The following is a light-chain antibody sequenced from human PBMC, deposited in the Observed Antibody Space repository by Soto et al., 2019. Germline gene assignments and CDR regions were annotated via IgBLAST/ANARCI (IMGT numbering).Light chain of an antibody. Sequence: QSALTQPRSVSGSPGQSVTISCTGTSSDVGGYNYVSWYQQHPGKAAKFMIYDVSKRPSGVPDRFSGSKSGNTASLTISGLQAEDEADYYCCSYAVTYYVFGTGTKLTVL. CDR1: SSDVGGYNY. J-gene: IGLJ1*01. CDR3: CSYAVTYYV. CDR2: DVS. V-gene: IGLV2-11*01.